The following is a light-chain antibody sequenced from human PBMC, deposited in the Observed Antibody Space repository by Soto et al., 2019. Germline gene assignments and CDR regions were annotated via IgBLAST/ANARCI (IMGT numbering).Light chain of an antibody. CDR3: QKYNNWPPIT. Sequence: EIVMTQSPATLSVSPGERATLSCRASQSVSINLAWYQQKPGQAPRLLIYGASTRATGIPAGFSGSGSGTEFTLTVSSLQSEDFAVYYCQKYNNWPPITFGGGTKVEIK. J-gene: IGKJ4*01. V-gene: IGKV3-15*01. CDR2: GAS. CDR1: QSVSIN.